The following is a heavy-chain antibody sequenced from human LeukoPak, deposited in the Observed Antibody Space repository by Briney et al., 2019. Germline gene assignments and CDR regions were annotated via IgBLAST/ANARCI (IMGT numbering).Heavy chain of an antibody. V-gene: IGHV4-59*12. CDR3: ASTWYSSGWADY. D-gene: IGHD6-19*01. Sequence: SETLSLTCTVSGGSISSYYWSWIRQPPGKGLEWIGYIYYSGSTNYNPSLKSRVTMSVDTSKNQFSLKLSSVTAADTAVYYCASTWYSSGWADYWGQGTLVTVSS. J-gene: IGHJ4*02. CDR2: IYYSGST. CDR1: GGSISSYY.